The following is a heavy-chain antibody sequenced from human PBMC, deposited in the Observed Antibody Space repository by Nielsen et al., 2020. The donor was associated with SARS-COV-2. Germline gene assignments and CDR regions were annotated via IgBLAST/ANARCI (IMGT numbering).Heavy chain of an antibody. J-gene: IGHJ6*02. CDR3: AKNLVGATTGYYGMDV. V-gene: IGHV3-9*01. Sequence: GGSLRFSCAASGFTFDDYAMHWVRQAPGKGLEWVSGISWNSGSIGYADSVKGRFTISRDNAKNSLYLQMNSLRAEDTALYYCAKNLVGATTGYYGMDVWGQGTTVTVSS. D-gene: IGHD1-26*01. CDR1: GFTFDDYA. CDR2: ISWNSGSI.